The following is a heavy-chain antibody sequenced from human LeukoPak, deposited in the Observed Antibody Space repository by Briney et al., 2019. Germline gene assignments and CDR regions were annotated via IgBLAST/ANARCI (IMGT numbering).Heavy chain of an antibody. D-gene: IGHD3-9*01. CDR1: GGSISSSSYY. CDR2: IYYSGST. Sequence: SETLSLTCTVSGGSISSSSYYWGWIRQPPGEGLEGIGSIYYSGSTYYNPSLKSRVTISVDTSKNQFSLKLSSVTAADTAVYYCARDGAGDILTGYYNPNNWFDPWGQGTLVTVSS. V-gene: IGHV4-39*07. J-gene: IGHJ5*02. CDR3: ARDGAGDILTGYYNPNNWFDP.